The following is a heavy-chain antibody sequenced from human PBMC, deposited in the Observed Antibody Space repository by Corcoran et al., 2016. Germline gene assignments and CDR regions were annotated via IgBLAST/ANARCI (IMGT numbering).Heavy chain of an antibody. CDR2: IIPIFGTA. Sequence: QVQLVQSGAEVKKPGSSVKVSCKASGGTFSSNAISWVRQAPGQGLELMGGIIPIFGTANYAQKFQGRVTITADESTSTVYMELSSLRSEDTAVFYCASVSRITIFGVDRGGIDVWGQGTTVTVSS. D-gene: IGHD3-3*01. CDR1: GGTFSSNA. V-gene: IGHV1-69*01. J-gene: IGHJ6*02. CDR3: ASVSRITIFGVDRGGIDV.